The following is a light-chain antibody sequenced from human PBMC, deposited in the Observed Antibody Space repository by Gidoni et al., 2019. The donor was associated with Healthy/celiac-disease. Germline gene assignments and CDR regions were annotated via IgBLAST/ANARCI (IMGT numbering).Light chain of an antibody. J-gene: IGLJ2*01. CDR1: NIGSKS. CDR2: DVS. CDR3: QVWDSSSDHVV. V-gene: IGLV3-21*03. Sequence: SSVLTQPPSVSVAPGTTARITCGGNNIGSKSVHWYQQKPGQAPVLVVYDVSDRPSGIPERFSGSNSGNTATLTISRVEAGDEADYYCQVWDSSSDHVVFGGGTKLTVL.